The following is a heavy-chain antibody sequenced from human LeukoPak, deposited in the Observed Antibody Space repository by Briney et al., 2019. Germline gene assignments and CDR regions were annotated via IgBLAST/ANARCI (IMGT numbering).Heavy chain of an antibody. D-gene: IGHD5-18*01. Sequence: SETLSLTCTVSGGSISSYYWSWIRQPPGKGLEWIGYIYYSGSTNYNPSLKSRVTISVDTSKNQFSLKLSSVTAADTAVYYCARFTAMADADYWGQGTLVTVSS. CDR3: ARFTAMADADY. V-gene: IGHV4-59*01. CDR2: IYYSGST. J-gene: IGHJ4*02. CDR1: GGSISSYY.